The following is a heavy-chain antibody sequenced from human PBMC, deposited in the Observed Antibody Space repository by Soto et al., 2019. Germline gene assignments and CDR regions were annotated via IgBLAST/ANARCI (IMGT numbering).Heavy chain of an antibody. Sequence: PWGSLRLSCVASAFTSLNYAIHWVRQAPGKGLEWVSGFDFNSGRIGYADSVKGRFTISRDNAKNSLSLEMNSLRVEDTALYYCTKDLVPGGADVWGQGTTVTVSS. V-gene: IGHV3-9*02. D-gene: IGHD3-16*01. CDR3: TKDLVPGGADV. CDR2: FDFNSGRI. J-gene: IGHJ6*02. CDR1: AFTSLNYA.